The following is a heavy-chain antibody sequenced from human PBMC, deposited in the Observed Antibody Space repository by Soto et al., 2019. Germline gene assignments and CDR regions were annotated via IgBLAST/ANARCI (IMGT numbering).Heavy chain of an antibody. CDR3: AKGGGAPGYPIDY. CDR2: ISDDGSKT. Sequence: QVQLGESGGGVVQPGKSLRLSCVGSGFTFGNYAMYWVRQAPGKVLEWVAFISDDGSKTYHAESVKGRFTISRDNSRNTLYLQMDSRRPEDTAVYYCAKGGGAPGYPIDYWGQGTLVTVSS. CDR1: GFTFGNYA. J-gene: IGHJ4*02. V-gene: IGHV3-30*18. D-gene: IGHD3-9*01.